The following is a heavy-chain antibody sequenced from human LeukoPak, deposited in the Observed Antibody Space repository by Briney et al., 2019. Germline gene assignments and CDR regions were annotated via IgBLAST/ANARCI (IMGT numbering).Heavy chain of an antibody. D-gene: IGHD5-12*01. Sequence: PGGSLRLSCAASGFTFSSYAMSWVRQAPGKGLEWVSAISGSGGSTYYADSVKGRFTISRDNSENTLYLQMNSLRAEDTAVYYCAKDRVATILRWFDPWGQGTLVTVSS. CDR1: GFTFSSYA. V-gene: IGHV3-23*01. J-gene: IGHJ5*02. CDR2: ISGSGGST. CDR3: AKDRVATILRWFDP.